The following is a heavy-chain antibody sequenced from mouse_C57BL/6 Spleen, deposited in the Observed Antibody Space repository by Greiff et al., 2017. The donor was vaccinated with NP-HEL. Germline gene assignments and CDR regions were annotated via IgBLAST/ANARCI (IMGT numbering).Heavy chain of an antibody. Sequence: QVQLQQSGTELVKPGASVKLSCKASGYTFTSYWMHWVKQRPGQGLEWIGNINPSNGGTNYNEKFKSKATLTIDKSSSNAYMQLRSLTSEDSAVYYCARDGDRNWYFDVWGTGTTVTVSS. CDR2: INPSNGGT. CDR1: GYTFTSYW. J-gene: IGHJ1*03. CDR3: ARDGDRNWYFDV. V-gene: IGHV1-53*01. D-gene: IGHD2-14*01.